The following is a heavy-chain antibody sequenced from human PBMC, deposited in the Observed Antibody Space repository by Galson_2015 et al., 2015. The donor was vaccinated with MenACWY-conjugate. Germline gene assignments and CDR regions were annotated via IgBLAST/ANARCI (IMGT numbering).Heavy chain of an antibody. J-gene: IGHJ6*02. CDR2: IDPSDSYT. D-gene: IGHD3-10*01. V-gene: IGHV5-10-1*01. CDR1: GYSFPSYW. CDR3: ASSWSVTMPHKIQYGMDV. Sequence: QSGAEVKKPGESLRISCKGSGYSFPSYWISWVRQMPGKGLEWMGRIDPSDSYTNYSPSFQGHVTISADKSISTAYLQWSSLKASDTAMYYCASSWSVTMPHKIQYGMDVWGQGTTVTVSS.